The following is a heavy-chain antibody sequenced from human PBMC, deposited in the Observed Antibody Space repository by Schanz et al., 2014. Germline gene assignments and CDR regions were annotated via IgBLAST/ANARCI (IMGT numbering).Heavy chain of an antibody. CDR2: ISVYTGNT. CDR1: GYTFTTYA. V-gene: IGHV1-18*01. D-gene: IGHD3-9*01. Sequence: GAEVKKPGASVRVSCKASGYTFTTYAMSWVRQAPGQGLEWVGWISVYTGNTKYEQKVQGRVTMTADTSTNTAYMELRSLRSDDTAVYYCAKAEYDILTDSYSRLDPWGQGTLVTVSS. J-gene: IGHJ5*02. CDR3: AKAEYDILTDSYSRLDP.